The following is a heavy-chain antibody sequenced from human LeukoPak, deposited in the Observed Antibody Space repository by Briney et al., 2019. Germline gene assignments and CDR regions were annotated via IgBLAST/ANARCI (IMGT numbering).Heavy chain of an antibody. J-gene: IGHJ6*02. CDR3: AKDHSGWRGMDV. CDR1: GFTFSSYA. D-gene: IGHD6-19*01. V-gene: IGHV3-23*01. CDR2: ISGSGGST. Sequence: GASLRLSCAASGFTFSSYAMSWVRQAPGKGLEWVSAISGSGGSTYYADSVKGRFTISRDNSKNTLYLQMNSLRAEDTAVYYCAKDHSGWRGMDVWGQGTTVTVSS.